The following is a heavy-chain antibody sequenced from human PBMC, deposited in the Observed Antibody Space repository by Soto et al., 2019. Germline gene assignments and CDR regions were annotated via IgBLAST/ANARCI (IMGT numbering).Heavy chain of an antibody. CDR3: ARGSTDSYPGSRIFNF. Sequence: LXLFCVASGLTFGSRAMTWVRQAPGEGLQWVSTITHIRGDPKYADSVRGRFVISRDNSKKTLYLQMTSLTAEDSAMYYCARGSTDSYPGSRIFNFWGRGTLVTVSS. CDR1: GLTFGSRA. J-gene: IGHJ4*02. D-gene: IGHD3-10*01. V-gene: IGHV3-23*01. CDR2: ITHIRGDP.